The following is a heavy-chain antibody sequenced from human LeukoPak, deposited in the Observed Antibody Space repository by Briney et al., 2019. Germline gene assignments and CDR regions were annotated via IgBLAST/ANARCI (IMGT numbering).Heavy chain of an antibody. CDR1: GYSISSGHY. J-gene: IGHJ3*02. CDR2: MFHSGST. Sequence: SETLSLTCTVSGYSISSGHYWAWIRQSPEKGLEWIASMFHSGSTYYNPSLKSRVTISVDTSKNQFSLKLSSVTAADTAVYYCARDLGDGYNRAFDIWGQGTMVTVSS. V-gene: IGHV4-38-2*02. D-gene: IGHD5-24*01. CDR3: ARDLGDGYNRAFDI.